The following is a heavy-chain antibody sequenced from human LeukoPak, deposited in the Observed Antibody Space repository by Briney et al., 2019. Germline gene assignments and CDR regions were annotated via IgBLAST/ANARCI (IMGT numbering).Heavy chain of an antibody. CDR3: ARVGRGYYGMDV. D-gene: IGHD1-1*01. CDR2: ISSSGSTI. CDR1: GFTFSSYE. J-gene: IGHJ6*02. Sequence: GGSLRLSCAASGFTFSSYEMNWVRQAPGKGLKWLSYISSSGSTIYYAGSVKGRFTISRDNAKNSLYLQMNSLRAEDTAVYYCARVGRGYYGMDVWGQGTTVTVSS. V-gene: IGHV3-48*03.